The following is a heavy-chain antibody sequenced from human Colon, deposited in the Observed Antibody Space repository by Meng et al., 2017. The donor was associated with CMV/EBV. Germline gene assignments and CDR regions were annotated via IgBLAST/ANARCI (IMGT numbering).Heavy chain of an antibody. Sequence: EPGPRKWRPSETRSSHCPVSTGSRSSYCLSCIRQPPGKGRVWIGYSDHTGNTKDNPSLKSRVTISIDMSKDQFSLKLASVTSMDTALYYCARGYYDSTWGFDHWGQGSLVTVSS. J-gene: IGHJ4*02. V-gene: IGHV4-59*01. CDR3: ARGYYDSTWGFDH. CDR1: TGSRSSYC. D-gene: IGHD3-22*01. CDR2: SDHTGNT.